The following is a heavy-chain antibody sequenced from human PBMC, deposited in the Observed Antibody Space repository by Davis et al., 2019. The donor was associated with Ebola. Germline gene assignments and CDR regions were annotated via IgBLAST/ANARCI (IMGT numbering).Heavy chain of an antibody. Sequence: GGSLRLSCAASGFTFSSYAMSWVRQAPGKGLEWVSAISGSGGSTYYADSVKARSTISSDNSKNTLYLQMNSLRAEDTAVYYCAKDVEMATNLAALFDYWGQGTLVTVSS. V-gene: IGHV3-23*01. CDR2: ISGSGGST. CDR3: AKDVEMATNLAALFDY. CDR1: GFTFSSYA. J-gene: IGHJ4*02. D-gene: IGHD5-24*01.